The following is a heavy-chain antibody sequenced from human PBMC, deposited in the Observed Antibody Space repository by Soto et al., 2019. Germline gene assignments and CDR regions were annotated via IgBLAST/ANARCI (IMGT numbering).Heavy chain of an antibody. V-gene: IGHV1-18*01. CDR1: GYGFRGQG. CDR2: ISGYNGNT. D-gene: IGHD3-22*01. J-gene: IGHJ4*02. Sequence: QVHLVQSGPEVKKPGASVKVSCEVSGYGFRGQGVSWVRQAPGQRVEWMGWISGYNGNTDYAPKFQGRLSLTTDTSTSTAYMELRGLRFDDTAVYFCTRDRWGFAHATSGYYPYYFDHWGQGSLVTVSS. CDR3: TRDRWGFAHATSGYYPYYFDH.